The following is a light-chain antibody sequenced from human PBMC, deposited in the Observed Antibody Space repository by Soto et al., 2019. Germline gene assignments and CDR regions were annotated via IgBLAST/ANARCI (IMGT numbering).Light chain of an antibody. V-gene: IGKV1-39*01. CDR1: QTINNY. CDR3: QQSFSPLTFGGGTPQLT. J-gene: IGKJ4*01. Sequence: DIQMTQSPSSLSASLGDRATITCRASQTINNYLNWFQQKPGRAPKLLIYLTSTLESGVPSRFSGSGSGTDFTLTISSLQPEDFATYYCQQSFSPLTFGGGTPQLTFGGGTKVDIK. CDR2: LTS.